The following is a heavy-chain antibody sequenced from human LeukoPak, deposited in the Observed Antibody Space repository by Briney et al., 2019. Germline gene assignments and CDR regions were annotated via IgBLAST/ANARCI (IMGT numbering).Heavy chain of an antibody. V-gene: IGHV3-30*03. CDR1: GFTFSSYG. Sequence: GGSLRLSCAASGFTFSSYGMHWVRQAPGKGLEWVAVISYDGSNKYYADSVKGRFTISRDNSKNTLYLQMNSLRAEDTAVYYCARGDYYYGMDVWGQGTTVTVSS. CDR3: ARGDYYYGMDV. CDR2: ISYDGSNK. J-gene: IGHJ6*02.